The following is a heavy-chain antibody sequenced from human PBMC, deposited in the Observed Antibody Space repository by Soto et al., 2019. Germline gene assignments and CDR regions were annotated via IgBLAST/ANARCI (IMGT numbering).Heavy chain of an antibody. CDR2: IYYSGSP. D-gene: IGHD3-3*02. V-gene: IGHV4-30-4*08. Sequence: SETLSLTCTVSAGSISSGGYHWSCIRQPPGKGLKWIVYIYYSGSPYYNPSLKSRVTRSVDASKNQFFLKLSSVTAADTAVYYCVRDSILGILYGGMDVWGQGTTVTVSS. CDR3: VRDSILGILYGGMDV. CDR1: AGSISSGGYH. J-gene: IGHJ6*02.